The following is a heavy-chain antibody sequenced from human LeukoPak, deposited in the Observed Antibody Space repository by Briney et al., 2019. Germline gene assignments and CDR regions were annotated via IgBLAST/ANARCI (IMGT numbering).Heavy chain of an antibody. CDR3: AKDRTVGASYWYFDL. D-gene: IGHD1-26*01. J-gene: IGHJ2*01. CDR2: ISGSGGST. CDR1: GFTFSSYA. V-gene: IGHV3-23*01. Sequence: GGSLRLSRAASGFTFSSYAMSWVRQAPGKGLEWVSAISGSGGSTYYADSVKGRFTISRDNSKNTLYLQMNSLRAEDTAVYYCAKDRTVGASYWYFDLWGRGTLVTVSS.